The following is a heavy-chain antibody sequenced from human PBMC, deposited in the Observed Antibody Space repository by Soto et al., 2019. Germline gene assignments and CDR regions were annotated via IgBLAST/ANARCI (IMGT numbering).Heavy chain of an antibody. Sequence: GASVKVSCKASGYTFTGYYMHWVRQAPGQGLEWMGWINPNSGGTNYAQKFQGWVTMTRDTSISTAYMELSRLRSDDTAVYYCARVGVPIATGPVYYYYYGMDVRGQGTTVTVSS. D-gene: IGHD6-13*01. V-gene: IGHV1-2*04. CDR3: ARVGVPIATGPVYYYYYGMDV. CDR2: INPNSGGT. CDR1: GYTFTGYY. J-gene: IGHJ6*02.